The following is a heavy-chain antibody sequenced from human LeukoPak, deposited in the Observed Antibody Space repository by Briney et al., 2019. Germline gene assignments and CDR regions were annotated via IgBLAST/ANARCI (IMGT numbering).Heavy chain of an antibody. D-gene: IGHD3-10*01. V-gene: IGHV1-18*01. CDR3: ARARGDLYYYYYYMDV. CDR2: ISAYNGNT. J-gene: IGHJ6*03. Sequence: ASVKVSCKASGYTFTSYGISWVRQAPGQGLEWMGWISAYNGNTNYAQKLQGRVTMTTDTSTSTAYMELRSLRSDDTAVYYCARARGDLYYYYYYMDVWGKGTTVTVSS. CDR1: GYTFTSYG.